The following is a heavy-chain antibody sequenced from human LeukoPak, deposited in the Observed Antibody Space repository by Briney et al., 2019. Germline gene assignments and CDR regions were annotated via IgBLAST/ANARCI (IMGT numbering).Heavy chain of an antibody. CDR2: IYYSGST. CDR1: GGSISSYY. J-gene: IGHJ4*02. D-gene: IGHD6-13*01. Sequence: SETLSLTCTVSGGSISSYYWSWIRQPPGKGLEWIGYIYYSGSTNYNPSLKSRVTISVDTSKNQFSLKLSSVTAADTAVYYCARQDSSSWPDYWGQGTLVTVSS. CDR3: ARQDSSSWPDY. V-gene: IGHV4-59*08.